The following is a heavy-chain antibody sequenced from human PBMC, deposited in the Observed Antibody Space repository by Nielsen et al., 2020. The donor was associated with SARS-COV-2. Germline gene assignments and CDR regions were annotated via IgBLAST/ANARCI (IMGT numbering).Heavy chain of an antibody. CDR2: IYTDGST. CDR3: ARDNWGRMDV. CDR1: GFTISSSF. J-gene: IGHJ6*02. D-gene: IGHD7-27*01. Sequence: GSLRLSCEASGFTISSSFMSWVRQAAGKGLDWVSVIYTDGSTSHADSVKGRFTISRDNSKNTLYLQMNSLRAEDTAVYYCARDNWGRMDVWGQGTTVTVSS. V-gene: IGHV3-66*01.